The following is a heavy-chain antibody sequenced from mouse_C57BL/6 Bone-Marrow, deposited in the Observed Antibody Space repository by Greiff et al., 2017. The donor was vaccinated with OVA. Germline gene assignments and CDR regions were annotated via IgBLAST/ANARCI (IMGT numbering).Heavy chain of an antibody. D-gene: IGHD2-5*01. Sequence: VQLQQSGAELVRPGASVTLSCKASGYTFTDYEMHWVKQTPVHGLEWIGAIDPETGCTAYNQKFKGKAILTADKSSSTAYMELRSLTSEDSAVDYCTRDYSNYYAMDYWGQGTSVTVSS. CDR1: GYTFTDYE. V-gene: IGHV1-15*01. CDR3: TRDYSNYYAMDY. CDR2: IDPETGCT. J-gene: IGHJ4*01.